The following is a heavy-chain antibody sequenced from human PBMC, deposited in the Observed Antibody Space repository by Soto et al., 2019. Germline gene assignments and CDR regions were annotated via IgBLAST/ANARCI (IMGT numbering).Heavy chain of an antibody. CDR1: GYTFTSYY. V-gene: IGHV1-46*01. CDR2: INTSGGST. D-gene: IGHD3-3*01. J-gene: IGHJ6*02. Sequence: GSSVKVSCKASGYTFTSYYMHWVRQAPGQGLEWMGIINTSGGSTSYAQKFQGRVTMTRDTSTSTVYMELSSLRSEDTAVYYCARSSRLRFLEWLPAAGMDVWGQGTTVTVS. CDR3: ARSSRLRFLEWLPAAGMDV.